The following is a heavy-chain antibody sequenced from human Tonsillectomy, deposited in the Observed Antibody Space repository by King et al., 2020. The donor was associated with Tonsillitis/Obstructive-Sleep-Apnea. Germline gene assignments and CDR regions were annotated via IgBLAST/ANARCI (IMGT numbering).Heavy chain of an antibody. D-gene: IGHD6-13*01. CDR1: GGSISSYY. J-gene: IGHJ6*03. CDR2: TYYSGST. V-gene: IGHV4-59*01. Sequence: QLQLQESGPGLVKPSETLSLTCTVSGGSISSYYWSWIRQPPGKGLEWIGYTYYSGSTNYNPSLKSRVTISVDTSKNQFSLKLSSVTAADTAVYYCARALSSSHSRNYYYYMDVWGKGTTVTVSS. CDR3: ARALSSSHSRNYYYYMDV.